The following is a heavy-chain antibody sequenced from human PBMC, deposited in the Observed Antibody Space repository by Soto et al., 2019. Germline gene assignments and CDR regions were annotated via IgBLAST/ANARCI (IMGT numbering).Heavy chain of an antibody. CDR2: IYYSGST. D-gene: IGHD4-17*01. CDR1: GGSISSYY. J-gene: IGHJ5*02. Sequence: SETLSLTCTVSGGSISSYYWSWIRQPPGKGLEWIGYIYYSGSTNYNPSLKSRVTISVDTSKNQFSLKLSSVTAADTAVYYCARIKRYGDYRWFDPWGQGTLVTVSS. V-gene: IGHV4-59*01. CDR3: ARIKRYGDYRWFDP.